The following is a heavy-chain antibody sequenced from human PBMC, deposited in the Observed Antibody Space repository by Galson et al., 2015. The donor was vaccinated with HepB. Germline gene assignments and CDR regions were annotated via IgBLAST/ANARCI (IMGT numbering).Heavy chain of an antibody. J-gene: IGHJ5*02. CDR2: ISSSSSYT. CDR1: GFTFSSYA. Sequence: SLRLSCAASGFTFSSYAMSWVRQAPGKGLEWVSYISSSSSYTNYADSVKGRFTISRDNAKNSLYLQMNSLRAEDTAVYYCARDAAYCSSTSCRMVPGGNWFDPWGQGTLVTVSS. D-gene: IGHD2-2*01. V-gene: IGHV3-11*06. CDR3: ARDAAYCSSTSCRMVPGGNWFDP.